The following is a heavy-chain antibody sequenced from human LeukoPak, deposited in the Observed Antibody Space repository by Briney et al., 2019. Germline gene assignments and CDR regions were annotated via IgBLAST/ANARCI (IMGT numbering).Heavy chain of an antibody. J-gene: IGHJ3*02. CDR3: ARFATGDDAFHI. D-gene: IGHD7-27*01. CDR2: ITYNTGVT. CDR1: GFTFSNYA. Sequence: GGSLRPSCAASGFTFSNYAVSWVRQAPGKGLHWVSTITYNTGVTYYAGSVKGRFTISRDNSKNTVYLHMNSLRAEDTAVYYCARFATGDDAFHIWGQGTMVTVSS. V-gene: IGHV3-23*01.